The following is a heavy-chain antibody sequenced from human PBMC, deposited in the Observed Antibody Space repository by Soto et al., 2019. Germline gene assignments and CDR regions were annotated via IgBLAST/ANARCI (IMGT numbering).Heavy chain of an antibody. CDR2: IRSKANGYAT. V-gene: IGHV3-73*01. Sequence: EVQLVESGGGLVQPGGSLKLSCAASGFTFSGSAMHWVHQASGKGLEWVGRIRSKANGYATAYAASVKGRFTISRDDSKNTAYLQMNSLKTEDTAVYYCTKVESWGQGTLVTVSS. CDR1: GFTFSGSA. CDR3: TKVES. D-gene: IGHD1-26*01. J-gene: IGHJ4*02.